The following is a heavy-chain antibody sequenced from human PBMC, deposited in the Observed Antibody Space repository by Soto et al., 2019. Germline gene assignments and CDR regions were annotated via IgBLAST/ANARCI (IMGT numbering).Heavy chain of an antibody. J-gene: IGHJ4*01. V-gene: IGHV3-64D*06. CDR3: VKGNQLLRYYFEF. CDR2: ITSDGDRT. Sequence: LRLSCSVSGFTFSNYAMHWVRQAPGKGLEYVSGITSDGDRTWHADSVKDRFTISRDNSKNTLYLQMSGLRVEDTAIYYCVKGNQLLRYYFEFWGPGTLVTSPQ. D-gene: IGHD2-15*01. CDR1: GFTFSNYA.